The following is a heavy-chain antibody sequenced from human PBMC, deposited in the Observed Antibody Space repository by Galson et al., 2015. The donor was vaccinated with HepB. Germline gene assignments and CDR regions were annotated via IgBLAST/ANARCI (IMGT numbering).Heavy chain of an antibody. CDR3: LKGDRDLGGGSFAFDF. Sequence: SLRLSCAASGFTVSSYAMSWVRQAPGKGLEWVSVIGGSGAFTFYADSMKGRFTISRDNPKHTLFLQINSLRAEDTAVYHCLKGDRDLGGGSFAFDFWGQGTLVTVSS. V-gene: IGHV3-23*01. CDR2: IGGSGAFT. J-gene: IGHJ4*02. D-gene: IGHD3-10*01. CDR1: GFTVSSYA.